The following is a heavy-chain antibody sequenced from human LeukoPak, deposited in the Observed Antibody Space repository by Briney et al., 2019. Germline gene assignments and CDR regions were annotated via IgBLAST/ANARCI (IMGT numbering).Heavy chain of an antibody. CDR3: ARGPNSNWSGLDF. CDR1: GFSFSGHW. Sequence: GGSLRLSCTASGFSFSGHWMHWARQLPGKGLVWVSRISPTGSTTGYADSVKGRFTVSRDNAENTLYLQVNNLRAEDTAVYYCARGPNSNWSGLDFWGQGTLLTVSS. V-gene: IGHV3-74*01. J-gene: IGHJ4*02. CDR2: ISPTGSTT. D-gene: IGHD6-6*01.